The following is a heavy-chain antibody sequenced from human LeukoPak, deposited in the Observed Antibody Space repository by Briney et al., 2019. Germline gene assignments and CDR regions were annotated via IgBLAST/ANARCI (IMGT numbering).Heavy chain of an antibody. Sequence: GGSLRLSCAASGFTFSSYGMHWVRQAPGKGLEWVAFIRYDGSNKYYADSVKGRFTISRDNSKNTLYLQKNSLRAEDTAVYYCAKDHSGYEWFDPWGQGTLVTVSS. D-gene: IGHD5-12*01. J-gene: IGHJ5*02. CDR3: AKDHSGYEWFDP. CDR2: IRYDGSNK. CDR1: GFTFSSYG. V-gene: IGHV3-30*02.